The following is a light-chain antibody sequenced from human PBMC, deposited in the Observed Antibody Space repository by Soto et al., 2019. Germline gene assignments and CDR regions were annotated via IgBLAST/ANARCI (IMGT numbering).Light chain of an antibody. CDR3: QQYGPSVL. CDR2: AAS. CDR1: QTISSSY. Sequence: EIVLTQSPDTLSLSPGERATLSCRASQTISSSYLAWYQHKPGQAPRLVIYAASGRATGIPDRFSGSGSGTDFTLTISRLEPEDFAVYYCQQYGPSVLFGGGTKVEIK. V-gene: IGKV3-20*01. J-gene: IGKJ4*01.